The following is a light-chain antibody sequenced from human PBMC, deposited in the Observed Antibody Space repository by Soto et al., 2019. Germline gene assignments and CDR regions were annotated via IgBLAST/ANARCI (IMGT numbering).Light chain of an antibody. Sequence: QSVLTQPPSVYAAPGQRVTISCSGSISNIGNNYVSWYQQQLPGTSPKLVIFDNNKRPSGIPDRFSGSKSGTSGTLVSTGLQTGYEADYYCVTWDSNLSAVVVGGGTKLTVL. CDR2: DNN. CDR1: ISNIGNNY. V-gene: IGLV1-51*01. J-gene: IGLJ3*02. CDR3: VTWDSNLSAVV.